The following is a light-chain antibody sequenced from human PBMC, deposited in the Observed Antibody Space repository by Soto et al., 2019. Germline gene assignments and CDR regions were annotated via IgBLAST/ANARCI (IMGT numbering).Light chain of an antibody. CDR1: RGIGNA. CDR3: QHYNSYSEA. J-gene: IGKJ1*01. CDR2: SAS. V-gene: IGKV1-27*01. Sequence: DIQKTRAPDALSASLEDRGTMTWRPSRGIGNALAWYQQKPGTVPKLLIHSASTLQSGVPSRFSGSGSGTDFTITISSLQPEDFATYYCQHYNSYSEAFDQGTKVDIK.